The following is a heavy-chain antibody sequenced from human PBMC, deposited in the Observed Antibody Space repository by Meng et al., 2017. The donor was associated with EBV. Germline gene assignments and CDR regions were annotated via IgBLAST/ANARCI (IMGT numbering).Heavy chain of an antibody. CDR1: GANFNNFG. D-gene: IGHD5-12*01. V-gene: IGHV1-69*17. CDR2: ITPVFGIA. Sequence: QVKLVDVGAGLKRPGSWVEVSFKGSGANFNNFGISWVRQAPGQGLGWMGDITPVFGIANYAESFQRRVTISADTSTRTAYMDLSSLRSDDTAVYYCVRDLWLRIGECVWGQGTLVTVSS. J-gene: IGHJ4*02. CDR3: VRDLWLRIGECV.